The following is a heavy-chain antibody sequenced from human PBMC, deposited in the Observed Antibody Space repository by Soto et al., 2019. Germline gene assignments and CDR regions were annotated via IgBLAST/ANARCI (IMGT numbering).Heavy chain of an antibody. Sequence: QVQLQQWGAGLLKPSETLSLTCAVYGGSFSGYYWSWIRQPPGKGLEWIGEINHSGSTNYNPSLKSRVTISVYTSNNQFSLKLSSVTAADTAVYYCARATTVTTQRFDPWGQGTLVTVSS. V-gene: IGHV4-34*01. D-gene: IGHD4-17*01. CDR1: GGSFSGYY. CDR2: INHSGST. CDR3: ARATTVTTQRFDP. J-gene: IGHJ5*02.